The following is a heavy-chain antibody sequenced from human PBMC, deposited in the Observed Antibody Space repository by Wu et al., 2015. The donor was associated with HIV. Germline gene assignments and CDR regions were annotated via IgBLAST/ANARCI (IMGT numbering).Heavy chain of an antibody. CDR3: ARDYYYDSSPLDYYYYYGMDV. J-gene: IGHJ6*02. Sequence: QVQLVQSGAEVKKPGASVKVSCKASGYTFTSYGISWVRQAPGQGLEWMGWISAYNGNTNYAQKLQGRVTMTTDTSTSTAYMELRSLRSDDTAVYYCARDYYYDSSPLDYYYYYGMDVWGQGTTVHRLL. V-gene: IGHV1-18*01. CDR1: GYTFTSYG. CDR2: ISAYNGNT. D-gene: IGHD3-22*01.